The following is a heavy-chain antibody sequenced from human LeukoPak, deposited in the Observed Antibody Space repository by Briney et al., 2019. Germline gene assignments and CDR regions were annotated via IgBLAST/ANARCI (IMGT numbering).Heavy chain of an antibody. V-gene: IGHV4-34*01. J-gene: IGHJ4*02. D-gene: IGHD3-22*01. Sequence: SETLSLTCAVYGGSFSGYYWSWIRQPPGKGLEWIGEINHSGSTNYNPSLKSRVTISVDTSKNQFSLKLSSVTAADTAVYYCARDSPPNYYDSSGYYDHYFDYWGQGTLVTVSS. CDR3: ARDSPPNYYDSSGYYDHYFDY. CDR1: GGSFSGYY. CDR2: INHSGST.